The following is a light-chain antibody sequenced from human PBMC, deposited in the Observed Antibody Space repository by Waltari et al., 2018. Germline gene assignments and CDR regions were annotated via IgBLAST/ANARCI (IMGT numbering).Light chain of an antibody. J-gene: IGKJ4*01. CDR1: QSLLYIDGKTY. CDR3: MQAIHLPLT. CDR2: EVS. V-gene: IGKV2-29*02. Sequence: DVVMTQTPFSLSVTPGQPASISCKSSQSLLYIDGKTYLYWYLQKPGQSPHLLIYEVSSRVSGVPDRFSGSGSGTDFTLKISRVEAEDVGVYYCMQAIHLPLTFGGGTKVEIK.